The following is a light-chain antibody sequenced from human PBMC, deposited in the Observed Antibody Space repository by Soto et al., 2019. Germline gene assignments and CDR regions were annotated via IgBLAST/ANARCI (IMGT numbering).Light chain of an antibody. V-gene: IGKV3-11*01. CDR1: QSVSSY. Sequence: EIVLTQSPATLSFSPGERATLSCRASQSVSSYLAWYQQKPGQAPRLLIYDASNRATGIPARFSGSGSGTDFTLTISSLEPEDFAVYYCQHRSNWLITFGQGTRLEI. CDR2: DAS. CDR3: QHRSNWLIT. J-gene: IGKJ5*01.